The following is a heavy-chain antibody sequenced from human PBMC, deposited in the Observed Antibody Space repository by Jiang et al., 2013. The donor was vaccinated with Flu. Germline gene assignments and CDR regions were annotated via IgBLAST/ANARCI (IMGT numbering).Heavy chain of an antibody. CDR2: ISAYNGNT. D-gene: IGHD3-3*01. CDR1: GYTFTSYG. V-gene: IGHV1-18*01. J-gene: IGHJ6*02. Sequence: GAEVKKPGASVKVSCKASGYTFTSYGISWVRQAPGQGLEWMGWISAYNGNTNYAQKLQGRVTMTTDTSTSTAYMELRSLRSDDTAVYYCARATDLTFWSGYYTYYYGMDVWGQGTTVTVSS. CDR3: ARATDLTFWSGYYTYYYGMDV.